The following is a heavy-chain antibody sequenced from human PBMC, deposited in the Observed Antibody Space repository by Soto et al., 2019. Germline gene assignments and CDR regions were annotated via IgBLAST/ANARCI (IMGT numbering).Heavy chain of an antibody. J-gene: IGHJ5*02. CDR3: ARDDGSSDINWFDP. V-gene: IGHV3-33*01. D-gene: IGHD3-10*01. CDR2: IWYDGSNK. CDR1: GFTFSSYG. Sequence: GGSLRLSCAASGFTFSSYGMHWVRQAPGKGLEWVAVIWYDGSNKYYADSVKGRFTISRDNSKNTLYLQMNSLRAEDTAVYYCARDDGSSDINWFDPWGQGTLVTVSS.